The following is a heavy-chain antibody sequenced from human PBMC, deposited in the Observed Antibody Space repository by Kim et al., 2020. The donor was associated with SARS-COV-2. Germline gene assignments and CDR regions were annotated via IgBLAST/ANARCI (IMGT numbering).Heavy chain of an antibody. V-gene: IGHV3-9*01. Sequence: MAYADSVKGRFAIPRDNAKNSLFLQMNSLRNNDTAFYYCAKNSGYDYAFDSWGQGTLVTVSS. CDR3: AKNSGYDYAFDS. D-gene: IGHD5-12*01. J-gene: IGHJ4*02. CDR2: M.